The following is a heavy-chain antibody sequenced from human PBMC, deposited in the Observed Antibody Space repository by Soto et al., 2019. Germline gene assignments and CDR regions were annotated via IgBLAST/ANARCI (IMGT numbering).Heavy chain of an antibody. Sequence: GASVNVSFKSSGFTFTSSSVQWGRQARGQRLEWIGWIVVGSSNTNYAQKFQERVTITRDMSTSTAYMELSSLRSEDTAVYYCAAPLGPRSPEIWGQGTLVTVSS. CDR2: IVVGSSNT. D-gene: IGHD7-27*01. V-gene: IGHV1-58*01. CDR3: AAPLGPRSPEI. CDR1: GFTFTSSS. J-gene: IGHJ4*02.